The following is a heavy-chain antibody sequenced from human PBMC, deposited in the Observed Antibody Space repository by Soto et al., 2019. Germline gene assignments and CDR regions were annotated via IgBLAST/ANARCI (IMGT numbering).Heavy chain of an antibody. CDR2: ISYDGSNK. Sequence: GGSLRLSCAASGFTFSSYAMHWVRQAPGKGLERVAVISYDGSNKYYADSVKGRFTISRDNSKNTLYLQMNSLRAEDTAVYYCARSSVTGIPTYNWFDPWGQGTLVTVSS. V-gene: IGHV3-30-3*01. CDR1: GFTFSSYA. J-gene: IGHJ5*02. D-gene: IGHD6-13*01. CDR3: ARSSVTGIPTYNWFDP.